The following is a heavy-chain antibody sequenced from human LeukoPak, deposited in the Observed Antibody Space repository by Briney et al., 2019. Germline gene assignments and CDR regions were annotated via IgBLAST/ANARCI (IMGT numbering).Heavy chain of an antibody. J-gene: IGHJ4*02. CDR3: ARGEWLLHY. CDR1: GYTFTDYY. CDR2: INPNSGGT. Sequence: GESMKISCKASGYTFTDYYMHWMRQAPGQGLEWMGRINPNSGGTNYAQKFQGRVTMTRDTSISTAYMELIRLRSDDTAVYYCARGEWLLHYWGQGTLVTVSS. V-gene: IGHV1-2*06. D-gene: IGHD3-3*01.